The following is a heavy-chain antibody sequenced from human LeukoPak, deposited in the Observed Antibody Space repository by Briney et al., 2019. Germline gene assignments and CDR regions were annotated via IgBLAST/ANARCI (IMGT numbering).Heavy chain of an antibody. V-gene: IGHV3-48*03. CDR3: VRGEVRGITFDY. J-gene: IGHJ4*02. Sequence: GGSLRLSCAASGYTFSSYEMNWVRQAPGKGLEWVAYISHSGSTIYYADSVKGRFTISRDNAENSLYLQMNSLRAEDTALYYCVRGEVRGITFDYWGQGNLITVSS. D-gene: IGHD3-10*01. CDR1: GYTFSSYE. CDR2: ISHSGSTI.